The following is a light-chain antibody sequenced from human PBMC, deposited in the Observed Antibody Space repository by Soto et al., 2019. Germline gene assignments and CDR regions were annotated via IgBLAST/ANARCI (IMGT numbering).Light chain of an antibody. Sequence: EIVLTQSQATRSLPSGQRSTLXWRASQSVRSDLAWYQQKPGQAPRLLIYDASRRATGIPARFSGSGSGTDFTLTISSLEPEDFAVYYCQQLNNWPLTFGGGTKVDIK. CDR3: QQLNNWPLT. CDR1: QSVRSD. J-gene: IGKJ4*01. CDR2: DAS. V-gene: IGKV3-11*01.